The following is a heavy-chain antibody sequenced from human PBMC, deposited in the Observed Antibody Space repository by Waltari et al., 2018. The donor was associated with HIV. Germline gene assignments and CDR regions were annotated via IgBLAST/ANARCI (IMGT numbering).Heavy chain of an antibody. CDR1: GYSFTTYS. V-gene: IGHV7-4-1*02. Sequence: QVQLVQSGSELKKPGASVKVSCKASGYSFTTYSINGVRQAPGQGLEWMGWIHTNTGNPTYAQGFTGRFVFSLDTSVSTAYLQISSLKAEDTAVYYCARAVSPNWFDPWGQGTLVAVSS. J-gene: IGHJ5*02. CDR2: IHTNTGNP. CDR3: ARAVSPNWFDP.